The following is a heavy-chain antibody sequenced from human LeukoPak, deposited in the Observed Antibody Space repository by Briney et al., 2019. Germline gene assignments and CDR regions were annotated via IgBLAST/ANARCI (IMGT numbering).Heavy chain of an antibody. CDR1: GFTFSSYE. CDR3: ARVGYSSGWSDY. J-gene: IGHJ4*02. V-gene: IGHV3-48*03. CDR2: ISSSGSTI. D-gene: IGHD6-19*01. Sequence: GGSLRLSCAASGFTFSSYEMNWVRQAPGKGLEWVSYISSSGSTIYYADSVKGRFTISRDNAKNSLYLQMNSLRAEDTAVYYCARVGYSSGWSDYWGQGTLVTVSS.